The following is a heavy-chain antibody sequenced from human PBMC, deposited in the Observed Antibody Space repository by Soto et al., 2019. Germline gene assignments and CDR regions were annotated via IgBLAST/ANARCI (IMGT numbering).Heavy chain of an antibody. CDR3: ARTVKQYYYGMDV. D-gene: IGHD4-17*01. V-gene: IGHV4-39*01. CDR2: LSYSGIT. J-gene: IGHJ6*02. CDR1: GGSITTHSYF. Sequence: SETLSLTCSVSGGSITTHSYFWGWIRQPPGKGLEWIGSLSYSGITYDNPSLNSRVTISVDTSKNQISMRLSSVTAADTAVYYCARTVKQYYYGMDVWGRGTTVTVSS.